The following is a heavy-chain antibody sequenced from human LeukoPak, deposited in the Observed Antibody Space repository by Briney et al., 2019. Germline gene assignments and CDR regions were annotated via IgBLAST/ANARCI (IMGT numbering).Heavy chain of an antibody. J-gene: IGHJ3*02. Sequence: GGSLRLSCAASGFTFSNAWMNWVRQAPGKGLEWVSYINSLGGVTYYADAVKGRFTIPRDSAKNTLYLQMNTLRAEDTAVYYCARVIVRGGDAFDIWGQGTMVTVSS. V-gene: IGHV3-48*04. D-gene: IGHD3-10*01. CDR1: GFTFSNAW. CDR2: INSLGGVT. CDR3: ARVIVRGGDAFDI.